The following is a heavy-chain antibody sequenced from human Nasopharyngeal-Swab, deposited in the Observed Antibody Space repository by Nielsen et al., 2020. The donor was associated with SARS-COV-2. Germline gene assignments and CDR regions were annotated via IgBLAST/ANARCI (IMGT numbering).Heavy chain of an antibody. D-gene: IGHD6-13*01. V-gene: IGHV4-59*01. CDR3: ARDGYSSSRTLDY. Sequence: WIRQPPGKGLEWIGYIYYSGSTNYNPSLKSRVTISVDTSKNQFSLKLGSVTAADTAVYYCARDGYSSSRTLDYWGQGTLVTVSS. CDR2: IYYSGST. J-gene: IGHJ4*02.